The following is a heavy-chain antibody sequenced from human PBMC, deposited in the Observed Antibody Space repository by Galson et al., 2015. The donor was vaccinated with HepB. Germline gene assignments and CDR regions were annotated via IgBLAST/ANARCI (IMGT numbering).Heavy chain of an antibody. J-gene: IGHJ4*02. Sequence: SLRLSCAASGFTFNAYPMHWVRQAPGKGLEWVAVISYDGLNKKSADSVKGRFTVSRDNSKNTLSLQMNSLRPEDTAVYYCAKNPLESVGYYFESWGQGTLVTVSS. V-gene: IGHV3-30-3*02. CDR3: AKNPLESVGYYFES. CDR2: ISYDGLNK. CDR1: GFTFNAYP. D-gene: IGHD3-10*01.